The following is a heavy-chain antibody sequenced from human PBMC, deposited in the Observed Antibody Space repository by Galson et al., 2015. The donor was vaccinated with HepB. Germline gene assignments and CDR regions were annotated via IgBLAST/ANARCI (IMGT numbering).Heavy chain of an antibody. CDR1: GSTLNELS. V-gene: IGHV1-24*01. CDR2: FDPEEGET. CDR3: VGSGDFHAFYL. J-gene: IGHJ3*01. D-gene: IGHD3-10*01. Sequence: SVKVSCKVSGSTLNELSIHWVRQAPGKGLEWVGGFDPEEGETIYAQKFQDTLTMTEDTSTDTVYMELTSLTSEDTAIDFCVGSGDFHAFYLWGQGTMVTVSS.